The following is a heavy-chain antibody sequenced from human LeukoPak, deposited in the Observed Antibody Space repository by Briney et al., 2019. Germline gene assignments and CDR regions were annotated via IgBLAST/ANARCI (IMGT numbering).Heavy chain of an antibody. CDR2: VDPNSGGT. V-gene: IGHV1-2*02. Sequence: ASVKVSCKASGYTFTGYYMHWVRQAPGQGPEWMGWVDPNSGGTNYAQKFQGRATMTRDASISTAYMELSRLGSDDTAVYYCARITSSTWYTPYFDYWGQGTLVTVSS. CDR1: GYTFTGYY. J-gene: IGHJ4*02. CDR3: ARITSSTWYTPYFDY. D-gene: IGHD6-13*01.